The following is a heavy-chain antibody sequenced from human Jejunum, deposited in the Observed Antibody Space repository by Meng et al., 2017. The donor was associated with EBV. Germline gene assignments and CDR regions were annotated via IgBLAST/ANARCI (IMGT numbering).Heavy chain of an antibody. CDR2: IYYSGST. D-gene: IGHD5-12*01. J-gene: IGHJ4*02. V-gene: IGHV4-61*01. CDR1: GASVNIGNGS. CDR3: TGLRYSGYDRAFDY. Sequence: GPGLVNPPTTLSRPFTVSGASVNIGNGSWSWFRQPPGKGLAWIGYIYYSGSTNYIPSLKSRVTISLDTSKNQFSLKLSSVTAADTAVYYCTGLRYSGYDRAFDYWGQGALVTVSS.